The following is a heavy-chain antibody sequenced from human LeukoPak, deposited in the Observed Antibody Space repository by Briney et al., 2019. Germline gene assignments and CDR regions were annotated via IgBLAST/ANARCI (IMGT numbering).Heavy chain of an antibody. J-gene: IGHJ4*02. CDR2: ISGSDSST. Sequence: XGGSLRLSCAASGFTFSSYAMSWVRQAPGKGLEWVSTISGSDSSTYYADSVRGRFTISRDNSKNTVFLQMNSLRVEDTAIYYCAKDQDVYSGSQSWGQGTLVTVSS. V-gene: IGHV3-23*01. CDR3: AKDQDVYSGSQS. D-gene: IGHD1-26*01. CDR1: GFTFSSYA.